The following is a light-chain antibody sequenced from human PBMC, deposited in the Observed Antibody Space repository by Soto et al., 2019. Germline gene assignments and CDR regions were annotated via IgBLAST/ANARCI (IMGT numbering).Light chain of an antibody. V-gene: IGLV2-14*01. CDR2: EVS. CDR3: SSYTTSSSVI. Sequence: QSALTQPASGSGSPGQSITISCTGTSSDVGGYNYVSWYQQHPGKAPKLMIYEVSYRPSGVSNRVSGSKSGNTASLTISGLQAEDDEDYYCSSYTTSSSVIFGGGTKLTVL. CDR1: SSDVGGYNY. J-gene: IGLJ2*01.